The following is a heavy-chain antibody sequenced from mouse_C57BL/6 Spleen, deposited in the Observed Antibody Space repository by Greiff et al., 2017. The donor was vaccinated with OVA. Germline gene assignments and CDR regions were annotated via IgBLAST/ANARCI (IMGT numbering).Heavy chain of an antibody. V-gene: IGHV7-3*01. CDR1: GFTFTDYY. CDR3: ARSSAMDY. J-gene: IGHJ4*01. Sequence: EVKLMESGGGLVQPGGSLSLSCAASGFTFTDYYMSWVRQPPGQALEWLGFIRNKANGYTTEYSASVKGRFTISRDNSQSILYLQMNALRAEDSATYYCARSSAMDYWGQGTSVTVSS. CDR2: IRNKANGYTT.